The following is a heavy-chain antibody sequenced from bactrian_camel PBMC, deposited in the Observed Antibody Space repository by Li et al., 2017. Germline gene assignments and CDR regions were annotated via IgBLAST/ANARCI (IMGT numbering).Heavy chain of an antibody. CDR2: LEGDGRT. Sequence: HVQLVESGGGSVQAGGSLSLSCVASGSTYNSNCLGWFRQAPGKEREGVAGLEGDGRTFYLDSVRGRFTISKDTSKHTLYLRMNDLNPDDTATYYCAARSWTRFRCWYSGNWKADYWGQGTQVTVS. CDR1: GSTYNSNC. D-gene: IGHD8*01. V-gene: IGHV3S57*01. CDR3: AARSWTRFRCWYSGNWKADY. J-gene: IGHJ4*01.